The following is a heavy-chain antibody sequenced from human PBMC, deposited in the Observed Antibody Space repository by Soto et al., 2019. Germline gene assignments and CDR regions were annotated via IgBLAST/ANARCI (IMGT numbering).Heavy chain of an antibody. CDR2: INADNGNT. V-gene: IGHV1-3*01. CDR1: GYSFTNYA. J-gene: IGHJ3*02. CDR3: AREESSNVGAFDI. D-gene: IGHD3-10*01. Sequence: QVHLVQSGAEVKKPGASVKVSCKASGYSFTNYAIHWVRQAPGQRLEWMGWINADNGNTKYSQRFQGRVTITRDTSASTAYMELTSLRSEDTAVYYFAREESSNVGAFDIWGQGTMVTVSS.